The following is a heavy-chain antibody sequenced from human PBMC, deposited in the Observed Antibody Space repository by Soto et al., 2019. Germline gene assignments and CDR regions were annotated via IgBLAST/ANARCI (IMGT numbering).Heavy chain of an antibody. CDR3: ARDYDPFDY. Sequence: QVQLQESGPGLVKPSETLSLTCTVSGGSISSYYWSWIRQPPGKGLEWIGYIYYSGSTNYNPSLKSRVTISVDTSKNQFSLKLSSVTAADTAVYYCARDYDPFDYWGQGTLVTVSS. CDR2: IYYSGST. CDR1: GGSISSYY. J-gene: IGHJ4*02. V-gene: IGHV4-59*01. D-gene: IGHD3-22*01.